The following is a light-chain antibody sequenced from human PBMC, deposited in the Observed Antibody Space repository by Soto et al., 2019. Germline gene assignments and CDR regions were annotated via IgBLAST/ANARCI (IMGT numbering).Light chain of an antibody. CDR2: DAS. Sequence: EIVLTQSPATLSLSPGERAALSCRASQSVSSYSAWYQQKPGQAPRLLIYDASKRAPGIPASFTGSGSGTDFTLTFSSLEPEDFAVYFCQQRSNWPSTFGGGTKV. J-gene: IGKJ4*01. CDR1: QSVSSY. V-gene: IGKV3-11*01. CDR3: QQRSNWPST.